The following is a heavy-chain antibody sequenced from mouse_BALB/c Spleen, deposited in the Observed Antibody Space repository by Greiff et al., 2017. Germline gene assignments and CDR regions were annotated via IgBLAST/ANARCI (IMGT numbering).Heavy chain of an antibody. V-gene: IGHV5-6*01. D-gene: IGHD2-4*01. J-gene: IGHJ4*01. Sequence: EVQGVESGGDLVKPGGSLKLSCAASGFTFSSYGMSWVRQTPDKRLEWVATISSGGSYTYYPDSVKGRFTISRDNAKNTLYLQMSSLKSEDTAMYYCARYDYDEDYAMDYWGQGTSVTGSS. CDR1: GFTFSSYG. CDR2: ISSGGSYT. CDR3: ARYDYDEDYAMDY.